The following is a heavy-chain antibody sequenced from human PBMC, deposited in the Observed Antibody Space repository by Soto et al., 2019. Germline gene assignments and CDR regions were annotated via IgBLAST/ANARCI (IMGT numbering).Heavy chain of an antibody. V-gene: IGHV4-4*09. CDR2: MSNSGTI. CDR1: GASVNSFY. Sequence: QVQLQESGPRLVKPSETLSLTCTVSGASVNSFYWGWIRQPPGKGLEWIGYMSNSGTINYNPSLKSRFTRSIETSINQFSLKLSSVTAEDTAVYYCARYYDFWTGLDFWGQGTLVTISS. CDR3: ARYYDFWTGLDF. D-gene: IGHD3-3*01. J-gene: IGHJ4*02.